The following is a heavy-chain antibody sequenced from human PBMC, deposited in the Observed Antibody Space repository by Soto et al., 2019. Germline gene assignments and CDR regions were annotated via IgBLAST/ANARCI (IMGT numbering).Heavy chain of an antibody. CDR3: ARDPGSGVVPAAMGYYYYGMDV. CDR1: GFTFSSYS. Sequence: GGSLRLSCAASGFTFSSYSMNWVRQAPGKGLEWVSSISSSSYIYYADSVKGRFTTSRDNAKNSLYLQMNSLRAEDTAVYYCARDPGSGVVPAAMGYYYYGMDVWGQGTTVTVSS. V-gene: IGHV3-21*01. D-gene: IGHD2-2*01. J-gene: IGHJ6*02. CDR2: ISSSSYI.